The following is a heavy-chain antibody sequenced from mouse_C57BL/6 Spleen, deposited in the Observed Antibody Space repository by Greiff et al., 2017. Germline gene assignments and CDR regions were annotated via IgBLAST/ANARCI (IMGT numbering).Heavy chain of an antibody. Sequence: QVQLQQSDAELVKPGASVKISCKVSGYTFTDHTIHWMKQRPEQGLEWIGYIYPRDGSTKYNEKFKGKATLTADKSSSTAYMQLNSLTSEDSAVYFCASDPLSYDYDYAMDYWGQGTSVTVSS. D-gene: IGHD2-4*01. CDR2: IYPRDGST. CDR1: GYTFTDHT. J-gene: IGHJ4*01. V-gene: IGHV1-78*01. CDR3: ASDPLSYDYDYAMDY.